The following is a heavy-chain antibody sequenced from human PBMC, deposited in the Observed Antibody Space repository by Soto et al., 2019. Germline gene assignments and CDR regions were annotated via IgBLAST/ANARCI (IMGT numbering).Heavy chain of an antibody. D-gene: IGHD6-19*01. V-gene: IGHV4-39*01. CDR3: ARRWSGCIAVAGTSFDY. CDR2: IYYSGST. J-gene: IGHJ4*02. CDR1: GGSIRSNIYY. Sequence: SETLSLTCSVSGGSIRSNIYYWGWIRHPPGKGLEWIGTIYYSGSTYYNPSLKSRVTISVDTSKNQFSLKLSSVTAADTAVFYCARRWSGCIAVAGTSFDYWGQGTLVTVSS.